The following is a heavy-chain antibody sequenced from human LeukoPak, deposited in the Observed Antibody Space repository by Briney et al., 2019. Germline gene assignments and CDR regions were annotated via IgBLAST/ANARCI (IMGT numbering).Heavy chain of an antibody. CDR3: ARDSTYWYDSGSSGPHYFDY. D-gene: IGHD3-10*01. V-gene: IGHV3-30*01. CDR1: GFIFSNYA. J-gene: IGHJ4*02. Sequence: PGGSLRLSCAASGFIFSNYAMHWVRQAPGKGLEWVALISSDGSKTYHADSVEGRFSISRDNSKNMLYLQLNSLRAEDTSVYYCARDSTYWYDSGSSGPHYFDYWGQGTLVTVSS. CDR2: ISSDGSKT.